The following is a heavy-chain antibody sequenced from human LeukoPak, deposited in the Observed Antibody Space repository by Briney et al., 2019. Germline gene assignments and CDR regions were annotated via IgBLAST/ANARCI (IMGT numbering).Heavy chain of an antibody. J-gene: IGHJ3*02. D-gene: IGHD5-18*01. CDR3: AKGYRYSYGSYAFDI. CDR2: ISGSGGST. Sequence: PGGSLRLSCAASGFTFSSYAMSRVRQAPGKGLEWVPPISGSGGSTYYEDSVKGRLAISRDNSKNTLYLQMNSLRAEDTAVYYCAKGYRYSYGSYAFDIWGQGTMVTVSS. V-gene: IGHV3-23*01. CDR1: GFTFSSYA.